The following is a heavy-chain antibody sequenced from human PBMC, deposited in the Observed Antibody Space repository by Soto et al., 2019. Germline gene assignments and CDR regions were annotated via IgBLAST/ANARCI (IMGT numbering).Heavy chain of an antibody. V-gene: IGHV4-59*01. J-gene: IGHJ6*03. CDR2: IYYSGST. Sequence: SETLSLTCTVSGGSISSYYWSWIRQPPGKGLEWIGYIYYSGSTNYNPSLKSRVTISVDTSKNQFSLKLSSVTAADTAVYYCARVVPAAMSLMLYYYYMDVWGKGTTVTVSS. CDR1: GGSISSYY. D-gene: IGHD2-2*01. CDR3: ARVVPAAMSLMLYYYYMDV.